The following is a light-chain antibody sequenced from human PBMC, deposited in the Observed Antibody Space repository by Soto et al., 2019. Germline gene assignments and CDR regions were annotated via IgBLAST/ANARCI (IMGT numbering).Light chain of an antibody. Sequence: DIQMTQSPSSLSASVGDRVTITCRASQSISWYLNWYQQKPGKAPKLLIYAASSLQSGVPSRFSGSGSGTDFPLTISSLQPEDFATYYCQQSYSTPQNPFGQGTKLEIK. CDR3: QQSYSTPQNP. CDR1: QSISWY. V-gene: IGKV1-39*01. CDR2: AAS. J-gene: IGKJ2*01.